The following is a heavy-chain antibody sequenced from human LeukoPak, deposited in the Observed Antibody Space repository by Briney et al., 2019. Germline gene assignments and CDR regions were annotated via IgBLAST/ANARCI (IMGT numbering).Heavy chain of an antibody. CDR1: GYTFTSYG. CDR3: AREQWELLGNYYFDY. CDR2: ISAYNGNT. Sequence: ASVKVSCKASGYTFTSYGISWVRQAPGQGLEWMGWISAYNGNTNYAQRLQGRVTMTTDTSTSTAYMELRSLRSDDTAVYYCAREQWELLGNYYFDYWGQGTLVTVSS. D-gene: IGHD1-26*01. J-gene: IGHJ4*02. V-gene: IGHV1-18*01.